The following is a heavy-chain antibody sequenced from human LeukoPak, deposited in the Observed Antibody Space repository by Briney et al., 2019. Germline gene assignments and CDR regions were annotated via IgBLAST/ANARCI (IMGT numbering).Heavy chain of an antibody. Sequence: SETLSLTCAVCGGSFSGYYWSWIRQPPGKGLEWIGEINHSGSTNYNPSLKSRVTISVDTSKNQFSLKLSSVTAADTAVYYCARGRKQWLVKGGWFDPWGQGTLVTVSS. CDR3: ARGRKQWLVKGGWFDP. CDR2: INHSGST. V-gene: IGHV4-34*01. D-gene: IGHD6-19*01. CDR1: GGSFSGYY. J-gene: IGHJ5*02.